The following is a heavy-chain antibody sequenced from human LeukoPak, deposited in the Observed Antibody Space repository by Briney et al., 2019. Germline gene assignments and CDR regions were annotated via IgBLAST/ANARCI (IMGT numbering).Heavy chain of an antibody. Sequence: ASVKVSCKASGGTFSSYAISWVRQAPGQGLEWMGRIIPIFGTANYAQKFQGRVTITADKSTSTAYMELSSLRSEDTAVYYCRTTFGYSSSSPDYWGQGTLVTVSS. V-gene: IGHV1-69*06. D-gene: IGHD6-6*01. CDR2: IIPIFGTA. CDR3: RTTFGYSSSSPDY. CDR1: GGTFSSYA. J-gene: IGHJ4*02.